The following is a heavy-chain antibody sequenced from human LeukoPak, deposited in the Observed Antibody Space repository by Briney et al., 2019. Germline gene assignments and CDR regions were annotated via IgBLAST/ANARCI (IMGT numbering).Heavy chain of an antibody. CDR1: GFNFDDYA. Sequence: GGSLRLSCVASGFNFDDYAIHWVRQRPGKGLEWVSGITRNSGRLGYADSVKGRFTISRGNANNSLYLQMNSLRSEDTALYYCAKATFFGNALDVWGQGTTVTVSS. V-gene: IGHV3-9*01. D-gene: IGHD3-3*01. J-gene: IGHJ6*02. CDR2: ITRNSGRL. CDR3: AKATFFGNALDV.